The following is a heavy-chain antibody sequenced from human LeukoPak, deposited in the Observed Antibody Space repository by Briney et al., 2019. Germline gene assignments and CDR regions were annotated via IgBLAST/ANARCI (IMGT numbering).Heavy chain of an antibody. CDR3: ARAGGRHSITMSGFDP. Sequence: ASVKVSCKASGYTFTGYYMHWVRQAPGQGLEWMGRINPNSGGTNYAQKFQGRVTMTRDTSISTVYMELSSLRSEDTAVYYCARAGGRHSITMSGFDPWGQGTLVTVSS. CDR2: INPNSGGT. CDR1: GYTFTGYY. D-gene: IGHD3-10*02. J-gene: IGHJ5*02. V-gene: IGHV1-2*06.